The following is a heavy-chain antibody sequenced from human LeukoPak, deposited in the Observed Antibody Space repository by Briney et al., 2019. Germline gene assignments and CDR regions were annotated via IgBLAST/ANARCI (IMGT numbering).Heavy chain of an antibody. CDR2: IYYSGSN. Sequence: SQTLSLTCTVAGGSFSSYYWSWIRQPPGKGLEWIGYIYYSGSNKYNPSLKSRLTISVDTSKNQVSLKLTSVTAADTAVYYCARGSLFYYGSGSYFDSWGQGTLVTVSS. V-gene: IGHV4-59*01. CDR1: GGSFSSYY. CDR3: ARGSLFYYGSGSYFDS. D-gene: IGHD3-10*01. J-gene: IGHJ4*02.